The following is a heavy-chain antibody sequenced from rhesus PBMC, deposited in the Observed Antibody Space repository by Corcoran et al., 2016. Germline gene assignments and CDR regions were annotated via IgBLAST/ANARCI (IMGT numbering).Heavy chain of an antibody. D-gene: IGHD5-24*01. Sequence: QVQLQESGPGLVKPSETLSLTCTVSGGSISSNYWSWIRQAPGKGLEWIGRIYGGGGNPGYNPSLRSRVTIATATSKNLFSLKLSSVTAADTAVYYCAREVGYISDYFDYWGQGVLVTVSS. CDR1: GGSISSNY. CDR3: AREVGYISDYFDY. V-gene: IGHV4-147*01. J-gene: IGHJ4*01. CDR2: IYGGGGNP.